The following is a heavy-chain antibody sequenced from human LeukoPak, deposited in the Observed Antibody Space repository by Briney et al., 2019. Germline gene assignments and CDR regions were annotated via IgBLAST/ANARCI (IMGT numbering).Heavy chain of an antibody. J-gene: IGHJ4*02. CDR1: GFTFSSYA. CDR3: ARDRHRSSSLDY. Sequence: GGSLRLSCAASGFTFSSYAMSWVRQAPGKGLEWVSAISGSGGSTYYADSVKGRFTISRDNAKNSLYLQMNSLRAEDTAVYYCARDRHRSSSLDYWGQGTLVTVSS. V-gene: IGHV3-23*01. CDR2: ISGSGGST. D-gene: IGHD6-6*01.